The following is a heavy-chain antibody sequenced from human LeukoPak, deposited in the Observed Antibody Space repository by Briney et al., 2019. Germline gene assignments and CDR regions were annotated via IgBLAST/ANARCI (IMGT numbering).Heavy chain of an antibody. V-gene: IGHV3-30-3*01. CDR3: AREGELTFDY. CDR2: ISYDGSNK. D-gene: IGHD1-7*01. CDR1: GFTFSSYA. J-gene: IGHJ4*02. Sequence: QPGRSLRLSCAASGFTFSSYAMHWVRQAPGKGLEWVAVISYDGSNKYYADSVKGRFTISRDNSKNTLYLQMNSLRAEDTAVYYCAREGELTFDYWGQGTLVTVSS.